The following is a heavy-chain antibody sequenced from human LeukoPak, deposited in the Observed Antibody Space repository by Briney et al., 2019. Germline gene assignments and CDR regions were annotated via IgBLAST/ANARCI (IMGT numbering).Heavy chain of an antibody. J-gene: IGHJ6*04. D-gene: IGHD3-16*02. CDR2: INPNSGGT. CDR1: GYTFTGYY. V-gene: IGHV1-2*02. CDR3: ARASMITFGGVIVSPPRDRMDV. Sequence: ASVKVSCKASGYTFTGYYMHWVRQAPGQGLEWMGWINPNSGGTNYAQKFQGRVTMTRDTSISTAYMELSRLRSDDTAAYYCARASMITFGGVIVSPPRDRMDVWGKGTTVTISS.